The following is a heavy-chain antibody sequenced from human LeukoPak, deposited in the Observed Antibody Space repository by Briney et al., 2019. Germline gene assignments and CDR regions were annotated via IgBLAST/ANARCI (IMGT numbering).Heavy chain of an antibody. Sequence: SETLSLTCTVSGGSFSNYYWSWIRQPPGKGLEWIGYIFYSGSTSYNPSLKSRVTISSDTSKNQFSLRLTSVTAADTAVFYCAGDVVDNFYNNSVYYGRGVFDIWGQGTMVTVSS. CDR1: GGSFSNYY. CDR2: IFYSGST. CDR3: AGDVVDNFYNNSVYYGRGVFDI. V-gene: IGHV4-59*01. D-gene: IGHD3-22*01. J-gene: IGHJ3*02.